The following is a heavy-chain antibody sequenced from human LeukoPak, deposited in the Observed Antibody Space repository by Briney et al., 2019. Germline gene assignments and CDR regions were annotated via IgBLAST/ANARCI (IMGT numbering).Heavy chain of an antibody. D-gene: IGHD1-26*01. Sequence: GESLKISCKGSGYSFTSYWIGWVRQMPGKGLEWMGIIYPGDSDTRYSPSFQGQVTISADKSISTAYLQWSSLKASDTAMYYCARMGSRNEWEPAFDYWGQGTLVTVSS. J-gene: IGHJ4*02. CDR1: GYSFTSYW. CDR2: IYPGDSDT. CDR3: ARMGSRNEWEPAFDY. V-gene: IGHV5-51*01.